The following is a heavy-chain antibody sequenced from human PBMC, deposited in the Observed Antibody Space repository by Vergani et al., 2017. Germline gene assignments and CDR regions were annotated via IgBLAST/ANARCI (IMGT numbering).Heavy chain of an antibody. V-gene: IGHV3-23*01. Sequence: EVKLMESGGGLVQPGGSLTFPCAASGFTFSSYAMSWVRQAPGKGLEWVSAISVSGGSTYYADSVKGRFTISRDNFKNTLYLQMNSLRAEDTAVYYCASSDARLERQDYYYYYMDVWGKGTTVTVSS. D-gene: IGHD1-1*01. CDR3: ASSDARLERQDYYYYYMDV. CDR1: GFTFSSYA. J-gene: IGHJ6*03. CDR2: ISVSGGST.